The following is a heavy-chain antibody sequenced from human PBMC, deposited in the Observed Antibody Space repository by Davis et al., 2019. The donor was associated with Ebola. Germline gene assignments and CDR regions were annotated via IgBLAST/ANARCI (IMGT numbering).Heavy chain of an antibody. V-gene: IGHV4-59*01. CDR1: GGSISSYY. CDR3: VREGHDYGVNAYDY. CDR2: IYYSGST. Sequence: SETLSLTCTVSGGSISSYYWNWIRQPPGKGLEWIGYIYYSGSTNYNPSLKSRVTISADTSKNQFSLKLTSVTAADTAVYFCVREGHDYGVNAYDYWGQGTLVTVSS. D-gene: IGHD4-23*01. J-gene: IGHJ4*02.